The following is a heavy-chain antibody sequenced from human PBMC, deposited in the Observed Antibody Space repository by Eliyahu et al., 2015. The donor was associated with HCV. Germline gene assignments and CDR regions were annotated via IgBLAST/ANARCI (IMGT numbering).Heavy chain of an antibody. CDR2: ISTSGGTT. CDR1: GFTFNNYN. D-gene: IGHD1-26*01. J-gene: IGHJ4*02. V-gene: IGHV3-23*01. CDR3: AKGGGSYNLDY. Sequence: EVQLLESGGGLVQPGGSLRLSCXASGFTFNNYNMCWVRQAPGKGLEWVSSISTSGGTTYYGDSVKGRFTTSRDNSKNTLYLQMNSLRSEDTALYFCAKGGGSYNLDYWGQGSLVIVSS.